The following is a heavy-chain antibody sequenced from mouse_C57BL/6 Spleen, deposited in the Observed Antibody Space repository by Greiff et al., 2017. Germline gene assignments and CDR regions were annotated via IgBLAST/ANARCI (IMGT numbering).Heavy chain of an antibody. J-gene: IGHJ4*01. Sequence: DVQLQQSVAELVRPGASVKLSCTASGFNIKNTYMHWVQQRPEQGLEWIGRIEPANGNTKYAPTFQGKATITADTSSTTAYLQLSILTSEDTAIYYCARWYYGSSGYAMDYWGQGTSVTVSS. CDR3: ARWYYGSSGYAMDY. D-gene: IGHD1-1*01. CDR2: IEPANGNT. V-gene: IGHV14-3*01. CDR1: GFNIKNTY.